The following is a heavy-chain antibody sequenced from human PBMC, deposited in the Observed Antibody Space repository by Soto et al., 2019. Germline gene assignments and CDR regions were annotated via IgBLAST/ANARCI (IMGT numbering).Heavy chain of an antibody. Sequence: EASVKVSCKASGGTFSSYAISWVRQAPGQGREWMGGIIPIFGTANYAQKFQGRVTITADESTSTAYMELSSLRSEDTAVYYCARSPAAELYFDYWGQGTLVTVSS. J-gene: IGHJ4*02. CDR3: ARSPAAELYFDY. CDR1: GGTFSSYA. D-gene: IGHD2-2*01. CDR2: IIPIFGTA. V-gene: IGHV1-69*13.